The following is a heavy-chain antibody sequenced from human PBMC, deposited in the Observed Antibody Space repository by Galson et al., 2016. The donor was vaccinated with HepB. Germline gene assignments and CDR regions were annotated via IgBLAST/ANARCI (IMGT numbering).Heavy chain of an antibody. D-gene: IGHD2-15*01. CDR3: AKDSTPLHWFES. J-gene: IGHJ5*01. CDR2: INGGTRNT. V-gene: IGHV3-23*01. Sequence: SLRLSCAASGFTFSNYAMTWVRQAPGKGLERVSTINGGTRNTYYADAVKGRFTISRDDSQSTLYLQMNSLRGDDSAVYYCAKDSTPLHWFESWGQGTLVTVSS. CDR1: GFTFSNYA.